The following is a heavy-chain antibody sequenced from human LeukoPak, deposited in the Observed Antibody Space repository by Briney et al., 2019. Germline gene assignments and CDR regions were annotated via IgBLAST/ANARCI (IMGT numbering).Heavy chain of an antibody. V-gene: IGHV3-48*01. J-gene: IGHJ1*01. D-gene: IGHD4-11*01. CDR2: ISSSSSTI. Sequence: PGGSLRLSCAASGFTFSSYSMNWVRQAPGKGLEWVSYISSSSSTIYCADSVKGRFTISRDNAKNSLYLQMNSLRAEDTAVYYCARDNNLQWWGQGTLVTVSS. CDR3: ARDNNLQW. CDR1: GFTFSSYS.